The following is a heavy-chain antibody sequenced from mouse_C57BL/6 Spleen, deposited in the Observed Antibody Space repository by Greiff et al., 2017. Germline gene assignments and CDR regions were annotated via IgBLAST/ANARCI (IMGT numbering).Heavy chain of an antibody. D-gene: IGHD3-3*01. Sequence: EVQLQQSGPELVKPGASVKISCKASGYTFTDYYMNWVKQSHGKSLEWIGDINPNNGGTSYNQKFKGNATLTVDKSSSTAYMELRSLTSEDSAVYYCAREGLAYFDYWGQGTTLTVSS. V-gene: IGHV1-26*01. CDR3: AREGLAYFDY. CDR2: INPNNGGT. CDR1: GYTFTDYY. J-gene: IGHJ2*01.